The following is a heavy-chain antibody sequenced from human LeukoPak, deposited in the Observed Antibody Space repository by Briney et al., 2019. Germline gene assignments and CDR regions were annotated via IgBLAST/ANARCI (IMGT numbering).Heavy chain of an antibody. V-gene: IGHV1-8*03. CDR3: AREVVVVAALYYYYYMDV. CDR1: GHTFTSYD. CDR2: MNPNSGNT. D-gene: IGHD2-15*01. J-gene: IGHJ6*03. Sequence: GASVKVSCKASGHTFTSYDINWVRQATGQGLEWMGWMNPNSGNTGYAQKFQGRVTITRNTSISTAYMELSSLRSEDTAVYYCAREVVVVAALYYYYYMDVWGKGTTVTVSS.